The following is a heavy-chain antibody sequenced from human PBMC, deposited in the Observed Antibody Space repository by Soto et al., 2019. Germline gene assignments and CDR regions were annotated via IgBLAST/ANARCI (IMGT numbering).Heavy chain of an antibody. V-gene: IGHV4-61*08. J-gene: IGHJ4*02. D-gene: IGHD1-26*01. Sequence: PSETLSLTCTVSGASIGSGGYYWSWIRLLQGKGLEWIGYIYDSGSTNYNPSLKSRVTISVDTSKNQFSLNLSSVTAADTAVYYCARIMGYHFDYWGQGSLVTVSS. CDR3: ARIMGYHFDY. CDR2: IYDSGST. CDR1: GASIGSGGYY.